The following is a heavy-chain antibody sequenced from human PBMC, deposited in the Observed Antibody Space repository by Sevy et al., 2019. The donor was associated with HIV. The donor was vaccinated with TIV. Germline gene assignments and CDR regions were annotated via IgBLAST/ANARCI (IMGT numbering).Heavy chain of an antibody. CDR2: IYYSGST. Sequence: SETLSLTCTVSGGSISSYYWSWIRQPPGKGLESIGYIYYSGSTNYNPSLKSRVTISVDTSKNQFSLKLSSVTAADTAVYYCARGGGSGWYFYFDYWGQGTLVTVSS. J-gene: IGHJ4*02. D-gene: IGHD6-19*01. CDR1: GGSISSYY. V-gene: IGHV4-59*01. CDR3: ARGGGSGWYFYFDY.